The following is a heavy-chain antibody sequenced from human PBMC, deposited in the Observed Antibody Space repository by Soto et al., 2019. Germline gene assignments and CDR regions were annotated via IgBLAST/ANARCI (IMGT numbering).Heavy chain of an antibody. J-gene: IGHJ4*02. D-gene: IGHD3-10*01. CDR2: ISGSGGST. CDR3: AKDLGGYYYGSGSYHGAVDY. V-gene: IGHV3-23*01. CDR1: GFTFSSYA. Sequence: EVQLLESGGGLVQPGGSLRLSCAASGFTFSSYAMSWVRQAPGKGLEWVSAISGSGGSTYYADSVKGRFTISRDNSKNTLYLQMNSLRAEDTAVYYCAKDLGGYYYGSGSYHGAVDYWGQGTLVTVSS.